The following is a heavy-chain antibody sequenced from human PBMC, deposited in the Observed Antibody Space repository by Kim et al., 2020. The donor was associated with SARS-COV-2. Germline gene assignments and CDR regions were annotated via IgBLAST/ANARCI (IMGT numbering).Heavy chain of an antibody. Sequence: GGSLRLSCAASGFTFSSYGMHWVRQAPGKGLEWVAVISYDGSNKYYADSVKGRFTISRDNSKNTLYLQMNSLRAEDTAVYYCACPADWELPDYWGQGTLVTVSS. CDR1: GFTFSSYG. D-gene: IGHD1-26*01. CDR3: ACPADWELPDY. V-gene: IGHV3-30*03. CDR2: ISYDGSNK. J-gene: IGHJ4*02.